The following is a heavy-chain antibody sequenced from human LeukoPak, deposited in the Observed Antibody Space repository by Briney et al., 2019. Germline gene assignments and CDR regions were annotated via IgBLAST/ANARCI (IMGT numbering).Heavy chain of an antibody. CDR1: GFTFSSYV. CDR2: IWYDGSNK. V-gene: IGHV3-33*01. J-gene: IGHJ4*02. CDR3: AGGSSGWAGLNILLDY. Sequence: PGGSLRLSCAASGFTFSSYVMHWVRQAPGKGLEWVAVIWYDGSNKYYADSVKGRFTISRDNSKNTLYLQMNSLRAEDTAVYYCAGGSSGWAGLNILLDYWGQGTLVTV. D-gene: IGHD6-19*01.